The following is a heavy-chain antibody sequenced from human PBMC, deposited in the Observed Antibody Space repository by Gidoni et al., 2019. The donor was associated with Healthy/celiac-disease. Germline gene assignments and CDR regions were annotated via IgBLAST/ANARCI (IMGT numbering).Heavy chain of an antibody. CDR2: INHSGST. CDR1: GGSFSGYY. Sequence: QVQLQQWGAGLLKPSETLSLTCAVYGGSFSGYYWSWIRQPPGKGLEWIGEINHSGSTNYNPSLKSRVTISVDTSKNQFSLKLSSVTAADTAVYYCARERPPGGVVNFDYWGQGTLVTVSS. J-gene: IGHJ4*02. D-gene: IGHD3-16*01. CDR3: ARERPPGGVVNFDY. V-gene: IGHV4-34*01.